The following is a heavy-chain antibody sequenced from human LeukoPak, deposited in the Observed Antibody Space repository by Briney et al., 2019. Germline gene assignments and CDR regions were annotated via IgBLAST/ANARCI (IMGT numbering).Heavy chain of an antibody. CDR2: TYYRSKWYN. J-gene: IGHJ2*01. Sequence: SQTLSLTCAISGDSVSSNSAAWNWIRQSPSRGLEWLGRTYYRSKWYNDYAVSVKSRITINPDTSKNQFSLQLNSVTPEDTAVYYCARVGSSGWYTRWYFDLWGRGTLVTVSS. CDR3: ARVGSSGWYTRWYFDL. D-gene: IGHD6-19*01. CDR1: GDSVSSNSAA. V-gene: IGHV6-1*01.